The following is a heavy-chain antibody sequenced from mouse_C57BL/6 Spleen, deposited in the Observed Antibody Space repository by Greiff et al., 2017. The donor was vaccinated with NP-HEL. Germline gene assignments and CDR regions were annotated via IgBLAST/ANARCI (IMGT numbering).Heavy chain of an antibody. V-gene: IGHV1-76*01. CDR1: GYTFTDYY. Sequence: VQLQESGAELVRPGASVKLSCKASGYTFTDYYINWVKQRPGQGLEWIARIYPGSGNTYYNEKFKGKATLTAAKSSSTAYMQLSSLTSEDSAVYFCARSGECFYYWGQGTTLTVSS. J-gene: IGHJ2*01. D-gene: IGHD3-1*01. CDR2: IYPGSGNT. CDR3: ARSGECFYY.